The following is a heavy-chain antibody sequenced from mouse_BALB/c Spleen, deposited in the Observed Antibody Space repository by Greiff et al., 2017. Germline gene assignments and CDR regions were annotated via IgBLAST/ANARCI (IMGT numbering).Heavy chain of an antibody. D-gene: IGHD2-12*01. CDR1: GFTFSDYY. Sequence: EVMLVESGGGLVKPGGSLKLSCAASGFTFSDYYMYWVRQTPEKRLEWVATISDGGSYTYYPDSVKGRFTISRDNAKNNLYLQMSSLKSEDTAMYYCARRTYYSAMDYWGQGTSVTVSS. CDR3: ARRTYYSAMDY. CDR2: ISDGGSYT. J-gene: IGHJ4*01. V-gene: IGHV5-4*02.